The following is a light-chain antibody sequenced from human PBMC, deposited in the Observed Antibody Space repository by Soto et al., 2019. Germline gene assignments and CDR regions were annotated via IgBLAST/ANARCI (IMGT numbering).Light chain of an antibody. CDR3: QQYYSYPHT. J-gene: IGKJ1*01. CDR1: QGISSY. CDR2: AAS. Sequence: AILMTQSPSSFSASTGDRVTITCRASQGISSYLAWYQQKPGKAPKLLIYAASTLQSGVPSRFSGSGSGTDFTLTISCLQSEDFATYYCQQYYSYPHTFGQGTKVDIK. V-gene: IGKV1-8*01.